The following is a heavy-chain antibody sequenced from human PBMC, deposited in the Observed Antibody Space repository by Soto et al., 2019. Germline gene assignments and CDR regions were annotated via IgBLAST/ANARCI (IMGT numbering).Heavy chain of an antibody. J-gene: IGHJ6*02. D-gene: IGHD4-17*01. CDR2: IIPIFGTA. CDR3: ARDSGGTTVASGMDV. V-gene: IGHV1-69*01. Sequence: QVQLVQSGAEVKKPGSSVKVSCKASGGTFSSYAISWVRQSPGQGLEWMGGIIPIFGTANYAQKFQGRVTITADESTSTAYMELSSLSSEDTAVYYCARDSGGTTVASGMDVWGQGTRVTVSS. CDR1: GGTFSSYA.